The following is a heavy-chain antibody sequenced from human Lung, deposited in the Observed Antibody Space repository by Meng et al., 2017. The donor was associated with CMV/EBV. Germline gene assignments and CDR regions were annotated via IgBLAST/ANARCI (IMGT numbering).Heavy chain of an antibody. CDR1: GYTFTGYY. Sequence: SGYTFTGYYMHWVRQAPGQGLEWMRWINPNSGGTNYAQKFQSRVTMSRDTSISTAYMELSRLRSDDTDVYYCARFVDTAMATGWFDPWGQGTLVTVSS. J-gene: IGHJ5*02. CDR3: ARFVDTAMATGWFDP. D-gene: IGHD5-18*01. V-gene: IGHV1-2*02. CDR2: INPNSGGT.